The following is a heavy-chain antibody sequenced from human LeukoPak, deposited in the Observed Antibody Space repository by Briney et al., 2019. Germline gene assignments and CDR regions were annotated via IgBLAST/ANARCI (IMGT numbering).Heavy chain of an antibody. D-gene: IGHD6-25*01. V-gene: IGHV1-69*13. CDR2: SITIFGTA. Sequence: SVKVSCKAALCTVTTYAMSGVRRARARGHEGMGGSITIFGTANDAQKFQGRVTITADQSTSTAYMELSSLRSEETGVYYCARDPGGSSGNDYWGQGTLVTLSS. CDR3: ARDPGGSSGNDY. J-gene: IGHJ4*02. CDR1: LCTVTTYA.